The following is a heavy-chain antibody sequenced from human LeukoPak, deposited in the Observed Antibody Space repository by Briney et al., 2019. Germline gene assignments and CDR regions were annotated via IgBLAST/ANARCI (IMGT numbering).Heavy chain of an antibody. CDR1: GFTFSRYW. V-gene: IGHV3-7*01. Sequence: GGSLRLSCAASGFTFSRYWMSWVRQVPGKGLEWVANIKEDAGEIYYVDSVKGRFTISRDNAKNSLYLQMDNLRVEDTAEYYCARDPYSGNYGAYYYYYMDVWGKGTTVTVSS. D-gene: IGHD1-26*01. J-gene: IGHJ6*03. CDR3: ARDPYSGNYGAYYYYYMDV. CDR2: IKEDAGEI.